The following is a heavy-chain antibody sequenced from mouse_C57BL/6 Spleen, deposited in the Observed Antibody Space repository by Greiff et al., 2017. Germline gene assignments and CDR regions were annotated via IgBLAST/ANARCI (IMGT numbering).Heavy chain of an antibody. D-gene: IGHD6-1*01. CDR2: INPSSGYP. J-gene: IGHJ2*01. Sequence: QVQLKQSGAELARPGASVKMSCKASGYTFTSYTMHWVKQRPGQGLEWIGYINPSSGYPQYNQKFKDKATLTADKSSSTAYMQLSSLTSEDSAVYYCARSWQYYFDYWGQGTTLTVSS. V-gene: IGHV1-4*01. CDR1: GYTFTSYT. CDR3: ARSWQYYFDY.